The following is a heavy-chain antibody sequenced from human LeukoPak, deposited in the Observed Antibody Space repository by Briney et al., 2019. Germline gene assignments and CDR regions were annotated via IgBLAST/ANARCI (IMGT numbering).Heavy chain of an antibody. CDR1: GGSFSGYY. Sequence: SESLSLTCAVSGGSFSGYYWSWIRQPPGKGLEWIGEINHSGSTNYNPSLKSRVTISVDTSKNQFSLKLSSVTAADTAVYYCARVLGYCSGGSCYYYYMDVWGKGTTVTVSS. CDR2: INHSGST. V-gene: IGHV4-34*01. D-gene: IGHD2-15*01. CDR3: ARVLGYCSGGSCYYYYMDV. J-gene: IGHJ6*03.